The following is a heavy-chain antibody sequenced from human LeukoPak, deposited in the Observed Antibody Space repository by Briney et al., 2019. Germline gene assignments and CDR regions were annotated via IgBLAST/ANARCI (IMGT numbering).Heavy chain of an antibody. CDR1: GLTFSNYG. Sequence: GGSLRLSCVAPGLTFSNYGMHWVRQAPGKGLEWLTFVRHDGTEKYYADSVKGRFTISRDNSRNTLYLQVDSLGPEDTAVYYCARLMIGQAGVGATHFDYWGPGTLVSVSS. V-gene: IGHV3-30*02. J-gene: IGHJ4*02. CDR2: VRHDGTEK. D-gene: IGHD1-26*01. CDR3: ARLMIGQAGVGATHFDY.